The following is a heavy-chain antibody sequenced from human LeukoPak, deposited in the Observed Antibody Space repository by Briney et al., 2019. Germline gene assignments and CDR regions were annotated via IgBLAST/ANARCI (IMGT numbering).Heavy chain of an antibody. D-gene: IGHD2-15*01. CDR2: INHSGST. CDR1: GGSFSGYY. Sequence: SETLSLTCAVYGGSFSGYYWSWIRQPPGKGLEWTGEINHSGSTNYNPSLKSRVTISVDTSKNQFSLKLSSVTAADTAVYYCARFFDCSGGSCYSYFDYWGQGTLVTVSS. J-gene: IGHJ4*02. V-gene: IGHV4-34*01. CDR3: ARFFDCSGGSCYSYFDY.